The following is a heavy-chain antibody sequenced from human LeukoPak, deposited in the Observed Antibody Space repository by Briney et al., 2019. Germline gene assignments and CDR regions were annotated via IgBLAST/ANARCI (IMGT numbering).Heavy chain of an antibody. Sequence: SETLSLTCTVSGGSISNYYWSWIRQPPGKGLEWIGYIYYSGSTNYNPSLKSRVTISVDTSKNQFSLKLSSVTAADTAVYYRARRLGARGGYFDYWGQGTLVTVSS. CDR2: IYYSGST. CDR3: ARRLGARGGYFDY. D-gene: IGHD6-6*01. CDR1: GGSISNYY. J-gene: IGHJ4*02. V-gene: IGHV4-59*08.